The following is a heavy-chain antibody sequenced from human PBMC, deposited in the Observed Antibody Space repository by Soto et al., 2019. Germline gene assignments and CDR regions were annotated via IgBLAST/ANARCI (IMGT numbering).Heavy chain of an antibody. V-gene: IGHV3-33*01. CDR1: GFTFSSYG. CDR3: ARDGGGNQYYYYGMDV. J-gene: IGHJ6*02. Sequence: GGSLRLSCAASGFTFSSYGMHWVRQAPGKGLEWVAVIWYDGSNKYYADSVKGRFTISKDNSKNTLYLQMNSLRAEDTAVYYCARDGGGNQYYYYGMDVWGQGTTVTVSS. D-gene: IGHD2-15*01. CDR2: IWYDGSNK.